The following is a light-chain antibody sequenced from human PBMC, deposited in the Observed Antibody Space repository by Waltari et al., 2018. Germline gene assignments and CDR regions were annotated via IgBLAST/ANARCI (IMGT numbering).Light chain of an antibody. J-gene: IGLJ3*02. CDR2: EGT. CDR3: CSYAGTRV. CDR1: SSALGSYTI. V-gene: IGLV2-23*01. Sequence: QSALTQPASVSGSPGQSITISCTATSSALGSYTIVSWYQQHPGKAPKLILYEGTKRPSGVSNRFSGSKSGNTASLTISGLQAEDEADYYCCSYAGTRVFGGGTKLTVL.